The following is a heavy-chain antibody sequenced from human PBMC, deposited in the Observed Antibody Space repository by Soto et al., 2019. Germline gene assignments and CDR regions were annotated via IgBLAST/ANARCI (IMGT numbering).Heavy chain of an antibody. CDR1: GGSFSGYY. Sequence: SETLSLTCAVYGGSFSGYYWSWIRQPPGKGLEWIGEINHSGSTNYNPSLKSRVTISVDTSKNQFSLKLSSVTAADTAVYYFARGPPTPRYYGSGSYYKYYYYYGMDVWGQGTTVTVSS. D-gene: IGHD3-10*01. CDR2: INHSGST. J-gene: IGHJ6*02. CDR3: ARGPPTPRYYGSGSYYKYYYYYGMDV. V-gene: IGHV4-34*01.